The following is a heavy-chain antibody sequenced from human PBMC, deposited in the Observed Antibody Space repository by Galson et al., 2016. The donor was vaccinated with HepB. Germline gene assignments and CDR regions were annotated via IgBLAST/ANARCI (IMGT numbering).Heavy chain of an antibody. CDR1: RVSITTDGYA. J-gene: IGHJ4*02. Sequence: TLSLTCAVSRVSITTDGYAWTWIRQAPGKGLEWIGYIFYGGNTYYKTSLKSRVAISLDPSKNHFSLKLTYVTAADTALYYCARCVRGYDRYHFDSWGQGTLVSVSS. V-gene: IGHV4-30-2*01. CDR3: ARCVRGYDRYHFDS. CDR2: IFYGGNT. D-gene: IGHD5-12*01.